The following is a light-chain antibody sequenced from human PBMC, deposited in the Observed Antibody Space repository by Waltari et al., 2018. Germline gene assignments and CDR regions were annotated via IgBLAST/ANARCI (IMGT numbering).Light chain of an antibody. V-gene: IGKV1-33*01. Sequence: DIQMTQFPSSLSASVGDRVTITCQASHNIDDHLNWFQQKPGKAPKLLIYDASVLEAGVPSRFSGVGSGTHFTFTITNLQPDDFGTYYCQQYENLPLTFGGGTKVDI. J-gene: IGKJ4*01. CDR3: QQYENLPLT. CDR1: HNIDDH. CDR2: DAS.